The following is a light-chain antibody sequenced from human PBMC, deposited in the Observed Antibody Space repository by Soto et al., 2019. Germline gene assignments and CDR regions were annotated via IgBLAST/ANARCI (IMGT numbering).Light chain of an antibody. CDR1: QSVSSY. J-gene: IGKJ5*01. CDR3: QHRSSCPVS. CDR2: DAS. V-gene: IGKV3-11*01. Sequence: IESTQSLATLSFSPALTLNLLGRASQSVSSYLAWYQQKPGQAPRLLIFDASNWATGVPARFSGSGSATDFTLTISSLEPEDFAVYYCQHRSSCPVSFGQGTRLEIK.